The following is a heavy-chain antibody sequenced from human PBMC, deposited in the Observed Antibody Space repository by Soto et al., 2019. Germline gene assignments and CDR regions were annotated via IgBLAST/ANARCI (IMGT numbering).Heavy chain of an antibody. CDR2: IDPSDSYT. V-gene: IGHV5-10-1*01. Sequence: PGESLKISCKGSGYNFTSYWISWVRQMPGKGLEWMGRIDPSDSYTNYSPSFQGHVTISADKSISTAYLQWSSLKASDTAMYYCASEPHSSSWGYDLDYWGQGTLVTVSS. CDR1: GYNFTSYW. J-gene: IGHJ4*02. CDR3: ASEPHSSSWGYDLDY. D-gene: IGHD6-13*01.